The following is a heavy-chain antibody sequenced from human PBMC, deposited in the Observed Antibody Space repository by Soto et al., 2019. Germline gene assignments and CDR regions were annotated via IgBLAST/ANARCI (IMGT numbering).Heavy chain of an antibody. CDR1: GFTFSTYW. CDR2: ISSDGSTT. Sequence: QPGGSLRLSCAASGFTFSTYWMHWVRQAPGKGLVWVSRISSDGSTTTYADSVKGRFTISRGNAKNTLYLQMNSLRGEDTAVYYCARDSGYSVNDYWGQGTLVTVSS. J-gene: IGHJ4*02. D-gene: IGHD3-22*01. CDR3: ARDSGYSVNDY. V-gene: IGHV3-74*01.